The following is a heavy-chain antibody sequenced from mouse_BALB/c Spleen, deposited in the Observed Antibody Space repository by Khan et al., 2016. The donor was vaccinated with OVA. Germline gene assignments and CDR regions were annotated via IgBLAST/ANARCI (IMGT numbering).Heavy chain of an antibody. CDR3: ARVYFGNYEFVY. CDR1: GYTFTSYW. J-gene: IGHJ3*01. Sequence: QVQLQQSGAEVVKPGASVKLSCKTTGYTFTSYWIQWIEQRPGQGLGWIGQIFPGTGTTYYNENFMGKATLTVDTSSSTAYMQLSSLTSEDSAVYFCARVYFGNYEFVYWGQGTLVTVSP. V-gene: IGHV1S132*01. D-gene: IGHD2-1*01. CDR2: IFPGTGTT.